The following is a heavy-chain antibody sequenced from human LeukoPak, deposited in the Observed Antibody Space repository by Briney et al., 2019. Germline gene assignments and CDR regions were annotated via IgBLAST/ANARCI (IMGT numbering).Heavy chain of an antibody. CDR3: ARGDFWSGYYQLYYYYYMDV. J-gene: IGHJ6*03. D-gene: IGHD3-3*01. CDR1: GFTFSSYW. V-gene: IGHV3-7*01. CDR2: IKQDGSEK. Sequence: GGSLRLSCAASGFTFSSYWMSWVRQAPGKGLEWVANIKQDGSEKYYVDSVKGRFTISRDNAKNSLYLQMNSLRAEDTAVYYCARGDFWSGYYQLYYYYYMDVWGKGTTVTVSS.